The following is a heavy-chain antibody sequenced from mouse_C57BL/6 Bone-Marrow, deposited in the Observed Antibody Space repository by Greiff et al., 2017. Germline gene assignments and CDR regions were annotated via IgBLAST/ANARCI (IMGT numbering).Heavy chain of an antibody. CDR1: GCTITDDY. D-gene: IGHD2-14*01. CDR3: TARVRSFDY. Sequence: VQLKQSGAELVRPGASVKLSCTASGCTITDDYMHWVKQRPEQGLEWIGWIDPENGDTEYASKFQGKATITADTSSTTAYLQLSSLTSEDTAVYYCTARVRSFDYWGQGTTRTVSS. J-gene: IGHJ2*01. V-gene: IGHV14-4*01. CDR2: IDPENGDT.